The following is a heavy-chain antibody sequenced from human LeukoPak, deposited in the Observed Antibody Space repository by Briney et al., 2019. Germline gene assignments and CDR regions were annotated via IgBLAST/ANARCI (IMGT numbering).Heavy chain of an antibody. CDR3: ARFAYCGGHCWYYFDY. CDR2: IYYSGST. CDR1: GGSVSSGSYY. D-gene: IGHD2-21*02. Sequence: SETLSLTCTVSGGSVSSGSYYWSWIRQPPGKGLEWIGYIYYSGSTNYNPSLKSRVTISVDTSKNQFSLKLSSVTAADTAVYYCARFAYCGGHCWYYFDYWGQGSLVTVSS. V-gene: IGHV4-61*01. J-gene: IGHJ4*02.